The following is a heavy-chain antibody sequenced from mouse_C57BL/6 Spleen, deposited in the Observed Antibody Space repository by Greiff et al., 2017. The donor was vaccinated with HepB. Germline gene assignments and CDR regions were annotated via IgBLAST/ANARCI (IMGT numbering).Heavy chain of an antibody. D-gene: IGHD1-1*01. Sequence: VQLQQSGAELVRPGASVKLSCKASGYTFTDYYINWVKQRPGQGLEWIARIYPGSGNTYYNEKFKGKATLTAEKSSSTAYMQLSSLTSEDSAVYFCARTDYYGSPYYYAMDYWGQGTSVTVSS. V-gene: IGHV1-76*01. J-gene: IGHJ4*01. CDR3: ARTDYYGSPYYYAMDY. CDR2: IYPGSGNT. CDR1: GYTFTDYY.